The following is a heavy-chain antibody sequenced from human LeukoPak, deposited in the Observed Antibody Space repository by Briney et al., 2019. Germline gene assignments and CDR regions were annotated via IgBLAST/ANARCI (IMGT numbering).Heavy chain of an antibody. Sequence: GESLKISCKASGYTFTSYGISWVRQAPGQGLEWMGWISDYNGNTNYAQKLQGRVTMTTDTSTSTAYMELRSLRSDDTAVYYCARGYDYVWGSYGTYFDYWGQGTLVTVSS. V-gene: IGHV1-18*01. CDR1: GYTFTSYG. J-gene: IGHJ4*02. CDR2: ISDYNGNT. CDR3: ARGYDYVWGSYGTYFDY. D-gene: IGHD3-16*01.